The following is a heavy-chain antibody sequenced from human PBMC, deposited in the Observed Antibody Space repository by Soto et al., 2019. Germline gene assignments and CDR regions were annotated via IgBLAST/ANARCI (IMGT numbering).Heavy chain of an antibody. J-gene: IGHJ4*02. CDR2: ISGSGGST. D-gene: IGHD3-22*01. V-gene: IGHV3-23*01. Sequence: PGGSLRLSCAASGFPCISYAMSWVRQAPGKGLEWVSAISGSGGSTYYADSVKGRFTISRDNSKNTLYLQMNSLRAEDTAVYYCAKVLRNSGYYYGICDYWGQGTLVTVSS. CDR1: GFPCISYA. CDR3: AKVLRNSGYYYGICDY.